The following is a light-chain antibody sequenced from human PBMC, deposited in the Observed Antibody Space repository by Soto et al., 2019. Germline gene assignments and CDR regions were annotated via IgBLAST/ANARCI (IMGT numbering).Light chain of an antibody. CDR1: SGHNSYA. Sequence: QSVLTQSPSASASLGASVKLTCTLSSGHNSYAIAWHQQQPEKGPRFLMKLKSDGSHSKGDGIPDRFSGSSSGAERYLTISSLQSEDEADYYCQTWGSGIRVVFGGGTKFTVL. CDR3: QTWGSGIRVV. V-gene: IGLV4-69*01. CDR2: LKSDGSH. J-gene: IGLJ2*01.